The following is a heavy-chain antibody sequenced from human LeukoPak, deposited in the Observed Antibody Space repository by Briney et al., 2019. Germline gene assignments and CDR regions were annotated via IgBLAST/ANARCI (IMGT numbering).Heavy chain of an antibody. Sequence: ASVKVSCKASGYTFTGYYMHWVRQAPGQGLEWMGWINPNSGGTNYAQKFQGRVTMTRDTSISTAYMELSRLRSDDTAVYYCAREEYGSGSKTIRGAFDIWGQGTMVTVSS. D-gene: IGHD6-19*01. J-gene: IGHJ3*02. CDR1: GYTFTGYY. V-gene: IGHV1-2*02. CDR3: AREEYGSGSKTIRGAFDI. CDR2: INPNSGGT.